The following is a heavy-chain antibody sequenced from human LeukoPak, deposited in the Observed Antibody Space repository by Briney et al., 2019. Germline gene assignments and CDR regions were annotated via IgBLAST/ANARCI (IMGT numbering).Heavy chain of an antibody. CDR2: ISYDAKSN. J-gene: IGHJ4*02. Sequence: GGSLRLSCVTSRLTFGSYGMHWVRQVPGKGLEWVAVISYDAKSNYHVDSVKGRFTISRDNSKQTLYLKMNSLRTEDTAVYYCVRNFMYNTARTECWGQGTLVTVSS. V-gene: IGHV3-30*03. CDR3: VRNFMYNTARTEC. CDR1: RLTFGSYG. D-gene: IGHD1-1*01.